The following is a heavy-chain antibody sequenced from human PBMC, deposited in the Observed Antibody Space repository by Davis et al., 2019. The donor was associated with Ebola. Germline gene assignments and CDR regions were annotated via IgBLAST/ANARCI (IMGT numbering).Heavy chain of an antibody. CDR1: GSTFSSYC. CDR2: INSDGSST. D-gene: IGHD6-19*01. V-gene: IGHV3-74*01. CDR3: ARDLAVAGIAGDY. Sequence: PGGSLRLSCAASGSTFSSYCMHWVRQAPGKGLVWVSRINSDGSSTSYADSVKGRFTISRDNAKNTLYLQMNSLRAEDTAVYYCARDLAVAGIAGDYWGQGTLVTVSS. J-gene: IGHJ4*02.